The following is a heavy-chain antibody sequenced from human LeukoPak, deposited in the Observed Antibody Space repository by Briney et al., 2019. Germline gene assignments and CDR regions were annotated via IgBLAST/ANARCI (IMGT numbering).Heavy chain of an antibody. CDR3: ATPLDYYGRSGYHQGGD. J-gene: IGHJ4*02. V-gene: IGHV3-7*03. D-gene: IGHD3-22*01. Sequence: GGSLRLSCAASGFTFSRYWMTWVRQAPGKGLEWVANIKEDESKKNYVDSVKGRFTISRDNAKNSLYLQMNSLRAEDTAVYYCATPLDYYGRSGYHQGGDWGQGTLVTVSS. CDR1: GFTFSRYW. CDR2: IKEDESKK.